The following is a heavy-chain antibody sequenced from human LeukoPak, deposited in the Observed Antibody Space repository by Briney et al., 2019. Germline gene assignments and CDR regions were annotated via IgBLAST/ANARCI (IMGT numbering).Heavy chain of an antibody. CDR3: AKDVHNLVGGMSY. CDR2: IDVSGGNT. V-gene: IGHV3-23*01. D-gene: IGHD2-21*01. Sequence: PGGSLRLSCAASGFTFSSEAMSWVRQAPGKSLEGVSTIDVSGGNTHYSHPVKGRFTISRDNSKSTLYLQMNSLRAEDTAVYYCAKDVHNLVGGMSYWGQGALVTVSP. CDR1: GFTFSSEA. J-gene: IGHJ4*02.